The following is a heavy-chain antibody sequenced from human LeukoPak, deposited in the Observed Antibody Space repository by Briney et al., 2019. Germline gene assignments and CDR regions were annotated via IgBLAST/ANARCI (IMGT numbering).Heavy chain of an antibody. D-gene: IGHD4-17*01. V-gene: IGHV5-51*01. Sequence: GEPLKISCKASGYSFSTYWSGWVRQMPGKGLEWMGVIYPGDSDTRYSPSFQGQVTISADKSISTAYLQWSSLKASDTAMYYCARSSDYVFDYWGQGTLVTVSS. J-gene: IGHJ4*02. CDR2: IYPGDSDT. CDR1: GYSFSTYW. CDR3: ARSSDYVFDY.